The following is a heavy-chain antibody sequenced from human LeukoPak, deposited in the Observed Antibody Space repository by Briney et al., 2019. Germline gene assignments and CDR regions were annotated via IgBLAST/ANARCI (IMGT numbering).Heavy chain of an antibody. D-gene: IGHD4-17*01. CDR3: AKDHGDYSHSNWYFDL. J-gene: IGHJ2*01. Sequence: KSGGSLRLSCAASGFTFSNYGMHWVRQAPGKGLEWVTFIRYDGTNKYYADSVKGRFTISRDTSKNTLYLQLNSLRAEDTAVYYCAKDHGDYSHSNWYFDLWGRGTLVTVSS. V-gene: IGHV3-30*02. CDR1: GFTFSNYG. CDR2: IRYDGTNK.